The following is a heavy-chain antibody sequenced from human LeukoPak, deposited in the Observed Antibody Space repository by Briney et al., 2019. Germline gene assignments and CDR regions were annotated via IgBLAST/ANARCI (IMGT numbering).Heavy chain of an antibody. D-gene: IGHD6-19*01. CDR1: GLTFRSYG. CDR2: ISFDGSYT. V-gene: IGHV3-30*18. CDR3: AKQAGWNYYYNYMDV. Sequence: GGSLRLSCAASGLTFRSYGMHWVRQAPGKGLEWVALISFDGSYTYYGDSVKGRFTISRDNSKNTVYLQMNSLRTEDTAVYYCAKQAGWNYYYNYMDVWGKGTTVTVSS. J-gene: IGHJ6*03.